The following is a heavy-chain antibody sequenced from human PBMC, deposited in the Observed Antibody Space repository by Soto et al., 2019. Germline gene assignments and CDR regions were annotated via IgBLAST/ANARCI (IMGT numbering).Heavy chain of an antibody. CDR2: INSDGSST. J-gene: IGHJ5*02. CDR3: ARVAMVREKRGWLDP. V-gene: IGHV3-74*01. Sequence: PGGSLRLSCAASGFTFSSYWMHWVRQAPGKGLVWVSRINSDGSSTSYADSVKGRFTISRENAKNTLYLQMNSLRAEDTAVYYCARVAMVREKRGWLDPWGQGTMVTVYS. CDR1: GFTFSSYW. D-gene: IGHD3-10*01.